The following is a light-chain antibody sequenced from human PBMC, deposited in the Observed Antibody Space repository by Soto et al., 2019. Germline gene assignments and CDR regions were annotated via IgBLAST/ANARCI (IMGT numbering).Light chain of an antibody. CDR3: QQYGSSWFT. Sequence: EIVLTQSPGTLSLSPGERATLSCRASQSVSFNYLAWHQQKPGQAPRLLIYGASSRATGIPDRFSGSGSGTDFTLTISRLEPEDFAVYYCQQYGSSWFTFGPGTKVDIK. V-gene: IGKV3-20*01. CDR2: GAS. J-gene: IGKJ3*01. CDR1: QSVSFNY.